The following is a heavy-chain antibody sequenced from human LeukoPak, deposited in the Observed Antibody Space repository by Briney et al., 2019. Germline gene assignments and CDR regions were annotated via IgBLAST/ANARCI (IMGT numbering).Heavy chain of an antibody. D-gene: IGHD2-2*02. Sequence: SVKVSCKASGGTFSSYAISWVRQAPGQGLEWMGRIIPIFGIANYALKFQGRVTITADKSTSTAYMELSSLRSEDTAVYYCARDPRYCSSTSCYIDYWGQGTLVTVSS. CDR3: ARDPRYCSSTSCYIDY. J-gene: IGHJ4*02. CDR1: GGTFSSYA. CDR2: IIPIFGIA. V-gene: IGHV1-69*04.